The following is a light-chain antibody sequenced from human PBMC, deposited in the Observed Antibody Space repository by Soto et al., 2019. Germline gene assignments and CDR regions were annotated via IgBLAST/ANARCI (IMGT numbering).Light chain of an antibody. V-gene: IGKV1-5*01. CDR1: QTISGW. CDR2: DAS. J-gene: IGKJ2*01. CDR3: QQYKNLYT. Sequence: DIQMTQSPSTLSASVGDTVTITCRASQTISGWLAWYQQKPGKAPKLLIYDASTLESGVPSRFSGSDSGTEFTLTISSVHPDDIATYYCQQYKNLYTFGQGTKLEIK.